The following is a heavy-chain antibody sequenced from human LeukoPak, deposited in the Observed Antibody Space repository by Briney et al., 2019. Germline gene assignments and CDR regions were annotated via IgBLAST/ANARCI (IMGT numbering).Heavy chain of an antibody. Sequence: PSETLSLTCTVSGGSISSNYWSWIPQPAGKGLEWIARISASGSTNYSPSLKSRVTMSVDTSKNQFSLKLSSVTAADTAVYYCAREEGTTWYSAFDIWGQGTMVTVSS. D-gene: IGHD6-13*01. CDR1: GGSISSNY. CDR2: ISASGST. J-gene: IGHJ3*02. V-gene: IGHV4-4*07. CDR3: AREEGTTWYSAFDI.